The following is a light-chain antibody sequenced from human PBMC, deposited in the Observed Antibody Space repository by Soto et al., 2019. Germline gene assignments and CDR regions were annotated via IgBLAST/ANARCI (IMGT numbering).Light chain of an antibody. CDR2: AAS. J-gene: IGKJ4*01. Sequence: AIQVTQSPSSLSASVGDRVTITCRASQGIRNDLSWYQQKPGKAPKLLIYAASSLQSGVPSRFSGRRSGTEFTLTIAGLQPEDFATYYCQQYESYSPLTFGGGTKVDIK. V-gene: IGKV1-6*02. CDR1: QGIRND. CDR3: QQYESYSPLT.